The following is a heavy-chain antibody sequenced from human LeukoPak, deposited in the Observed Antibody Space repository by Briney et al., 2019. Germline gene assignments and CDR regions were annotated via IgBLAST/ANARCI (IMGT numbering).Heavy chain of an antibody. Sequence: SETLSLTCTVSGGSISSYYWRWIRQPPGKGLEWIGYIYYSGSTNYNPSLKSRVTISVDTSKNQFSLKLSSVTAADTAVYYCARYRNDFWSGYPYYFDYWGQGTLVTVSS. CDR2: IYYSGST. D-gene: IGHD3-3*01. V-gene: IGHV4-59*01. CDR3: ARYRNDFWSGYPYYFDY. J-gene: IGHJ4*02. CDR1: GGSISSYY.